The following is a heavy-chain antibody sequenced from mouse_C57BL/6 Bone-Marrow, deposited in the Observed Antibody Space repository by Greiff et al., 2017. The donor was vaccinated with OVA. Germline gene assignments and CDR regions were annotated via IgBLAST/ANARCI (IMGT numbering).Heavy chain of an antibody. D-gene: IGHD1-1*01. CDR3: ASYYYGYYYAMDY. V-gene: IGHV1-42*01. J-gene: IGHJ4*01. CDR1: GYSFTGYY. Sequence: VQLQQSGPELVKPGASVKISCKASGYSFTGYYMNWVKQSPEKSLEWIGEINPSTGGTTYTQKVKAQATLTVDQSSSTAYMQLKSLTSEDSAVYYCASYYYGYYYAMDYWGQGTSVTVSS. CDR2: INPSTGGT.